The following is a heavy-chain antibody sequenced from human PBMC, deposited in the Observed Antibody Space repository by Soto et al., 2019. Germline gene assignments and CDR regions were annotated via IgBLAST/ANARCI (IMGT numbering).Heavy chain of an antibody. V-gene: IGHV3-7*01. Sequence: EVQLVESGGGLVQPGGSLRLSCAASGFTFSNYWLSWVRQAPGKGLEWVANIKKDGSEKYYVGSVVGRFTISRDNAETSLYLQMNSLRAEDTAVYYCARLYLAATITSLDYWGQGTLVTVSS. J-gene: IGHJ4*02. CDR2: IKKDGSEK. CDR3: ARLYLAATITSLDY. D-gene: IGHD5-12*01. CDR1: GFTFSNYW.